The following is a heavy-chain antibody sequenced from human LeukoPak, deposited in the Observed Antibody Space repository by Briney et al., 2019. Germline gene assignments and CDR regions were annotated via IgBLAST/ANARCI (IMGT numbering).Heavy chain of an antibody. CDR1: GFTFSSYE. D-gene: IGHD4-23*01. Sequence: GGSLRLSCAASGFTFSSYEMNWVRQAPGKGLKWVSYISSTGSTIYYTDSVKGRFTISRDNARNSLYLQMNSLSVGDTAIYYCAREYGGEDSRGQGTLVTVSS. CDR3: AREYGGEDS. J-gene: IGHJ4*02. CDR2: ISSTGSTI. V-gene: IGHV3-48*03.